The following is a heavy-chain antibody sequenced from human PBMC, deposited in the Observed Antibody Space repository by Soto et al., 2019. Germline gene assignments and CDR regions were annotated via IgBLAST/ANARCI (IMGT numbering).Heavy chain of an antibody. D-gene: IGHD5-12*01. V-gene: IGHV3-48*01. J-gene: IGHJ3*02. CDR2: ISSSSSTI. Sequence: GGSLRLSCAASGFTFSSYSMNWVRQAPGKGLEWVSYISSSSSTIYYADSVKGRFTISRDNAKNSLYLQMNSLRAEDTALYYCANGRSGKVASDFDIWGQGTXVTVSS. CDR1: GFTFSSYS. CDR3: ANGRSGKVASDFDI.